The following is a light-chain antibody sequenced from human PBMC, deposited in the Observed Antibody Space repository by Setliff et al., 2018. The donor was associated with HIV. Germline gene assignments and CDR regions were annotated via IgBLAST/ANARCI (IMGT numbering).Light chain of an antibody. CDR2: NVD. CDR3: SSYAGSNSIYL. CDR1: SSDIGSSNF. V-gene: IGLV2-14*03. Sequence: QSALTQPASVSGSPGQSITISCTGTSSDIGSSNFVSWYQQHPGKAPKVMIYNVDKRPSGVSNCFSGSKSGNTASLTISGLQTEDEADYYCSSYAGSNSIYLFGTGTKVTVL. J-gene: IGLJ1*01.